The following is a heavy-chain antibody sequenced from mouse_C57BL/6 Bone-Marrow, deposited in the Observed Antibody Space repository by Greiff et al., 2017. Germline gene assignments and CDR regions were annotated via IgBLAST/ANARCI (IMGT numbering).Heavy chain of an antibody. CDR2: IYPRDGST. CDR3: ARDYGSSYWYFDV. D-gene: IGHD1-1*01. J-gene: IGHJ1*03. Sequence: QVQLKQSGPELVKPGASVKLSCKASGYTFTSYDINWVKQRPGQGLEWIGWIYPRDGSTKYNEQFKGKATLTVDTSSSTAYMELHSLTSADSAVYFCARDYGSSYWYFDVWGTGTTVTVSS. CDR1: GYTFTSYD. V-gene: IGHV1-85*01.